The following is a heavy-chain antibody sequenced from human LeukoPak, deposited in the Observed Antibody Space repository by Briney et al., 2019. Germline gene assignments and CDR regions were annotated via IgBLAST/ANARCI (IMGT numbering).Heavy chain of an antibody. Sequence: QPGGSLRLSCAASGFTFSSYGMHWVRQAPGKGLEWVAVISYDGSNKYYADSVKGRFTISRDNSKNTLYLQMNSLRAEDTAVYYCAKVPSASGTFDYWGQGTLVTVS. V-gene: IGHV3-30*18. D-gene: IGHD1-7*01. J-gene: IGHJ4*02. CDR1: GFTFSSYG. CDR3: AKVPSASGTFDY. CDR2: ISYDGSNK.